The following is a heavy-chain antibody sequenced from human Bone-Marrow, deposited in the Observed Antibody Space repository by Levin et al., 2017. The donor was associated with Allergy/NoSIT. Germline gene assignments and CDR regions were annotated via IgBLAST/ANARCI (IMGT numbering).Heavy chain of an antibody. CDR3: AYLRGSGSYYPDH. D-gene: IGHD3-10*01. CDR2: IDPSDSYT. V-gene: IGHV5-10-1*01. Sequence: ASVKVSCKGSGDTFTTYWITWVRQMPGKGLEWMGRIDPSDSYTDYSPSFQGHVTFSADKSIATAYLQWSSLQASDTAIYYCAYLRGSGSYYPDHWGQGTLVTVSS. CDR1: GDTFTTYW. J-gene: IGHJ4*02.